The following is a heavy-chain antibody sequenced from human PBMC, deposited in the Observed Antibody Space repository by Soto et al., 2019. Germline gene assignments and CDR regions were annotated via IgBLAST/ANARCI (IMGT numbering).Heavy chain of an antibody. J-gene: IGHJ4*02. D-gene: IGHD3-22*01. Sequence: LSLTCTVIGDSVSSNNYYWSWIRQRPGKGLEWIGYIHYSGDSYDNPSLTSRITMSMDVSKNQFSLNLRSVTAADTAIYYCARDVNDSSGSQGFDYWGQGTLVTVSS. CDR3: ARDVNDSSGSQGFDY. V-gene: IGHV4-31*02. CDR2: IHYSGDS. CDR1: GDSVSSNNYY.